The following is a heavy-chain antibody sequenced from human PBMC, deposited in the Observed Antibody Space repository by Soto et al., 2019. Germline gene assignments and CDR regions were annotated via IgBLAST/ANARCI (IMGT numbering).Heavy chain of an antibody. D-gene: IGHD5-12*01. Sequence: EVQLVESGGGLVQPGGSLRLSCAASGFTVSSNYLSWVRQAPGKGLEWVSVIYSGGTPYYADSVKGRFTISRDNSKNTLYLQMNSLRAEDTAVYYCARGGRDGYNNFDYWGQGTLVTVSS. V-gene: IGHV3-66*01. CDR2: IYSGGTP. CDR1: GFTVSSNY. CDR3: ARGGRDGYNNFDY. J-gene: IGHJ4*02.